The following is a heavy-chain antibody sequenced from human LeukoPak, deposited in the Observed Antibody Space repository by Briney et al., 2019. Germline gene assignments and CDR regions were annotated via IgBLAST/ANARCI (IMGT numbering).Heavy chain of an antibody. Sequence: SVKGRFTISRDNAKSSLYLQMNSLRAEDTAVYYCARGGYRSGGTCYVGDYWGQGTLVTVSS. V-gene: IGHV3-48*01. J-gene: IGHJ4*02. CDR3: ARGGYRSGGTCYVGDY. D-gene: IGHD2-15*01.